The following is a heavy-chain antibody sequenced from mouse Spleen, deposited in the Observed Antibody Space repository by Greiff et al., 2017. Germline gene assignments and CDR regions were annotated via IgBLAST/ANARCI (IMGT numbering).Heavy chain of an antibody. D-gene: IGHD2-1*01. CDR2: IYPGGGYT. CDR3: ARRYYVYAMDY. CDR1: GYTFTNYW. V-gene: IGHV1-63*01. Sequence: QVQLKESGAELVRPGTSVKMSCKASGYTFTNYWIGWAKQRPGHGLEWIGDIYPGGGYTNYNEKFKGKATLTADKSSSTAYMQFSSLTSEDSAIYYCARRYYVYAMDYWGQGTSVTVSS. J-gene: IGHJ4*01.